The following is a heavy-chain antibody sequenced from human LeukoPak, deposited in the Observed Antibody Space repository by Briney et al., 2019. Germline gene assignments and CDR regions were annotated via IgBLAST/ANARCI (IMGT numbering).Heavy chain of an antibody. CDR3: AKLYTSSWYNDY. J-gene: IGHJ4*02. D-gene: IGHD6-13*01. CDR1: GFTFSSYA. V-gene: IGHV3-23*01. CDR2: LSNIGSST. Sequence: AGGSERLFCAASGFTFSSYAMSWVRQAPGKGLEWVSALSNIGSSTSYADSVKGRFTISRDNSKNTLYLQMNSLRAEDTAVYYCAKLYTSSWYNDYWGQGTLVTVSS.